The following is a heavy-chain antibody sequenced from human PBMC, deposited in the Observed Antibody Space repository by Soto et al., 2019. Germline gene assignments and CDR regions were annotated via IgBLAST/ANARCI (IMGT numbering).Heavy chain of an antibody. J-gene: IGHJ6*02. CDR3: ARVASYSYYYGMDV. CDR2: IIPIFGTA. V-gene: IGHV1-69*13. Sequence: SVKVSCKASAGTFISYAISWVRQAPGQGLEWMGGIIPIFGTANYAQKFQGRVTITADESTSTAYMELSSLRSEDTAVYYCARVASYSYYYGMDVWGQGTTVTVSS. CDR1: AGTFISYA.